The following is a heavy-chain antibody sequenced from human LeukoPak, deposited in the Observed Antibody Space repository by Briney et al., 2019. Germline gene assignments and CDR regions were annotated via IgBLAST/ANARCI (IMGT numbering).Heavy chain of an antibody. CDR3: AKDLMPYYYDSSGFDY. CDR2: ISYDGSNK. V-gene: IGHV3-30*18. J-gene: IGHJ4*02. Sequence: GGSLRLSCAASGFTFSSYSMNWVRQAPGKGLEWVAVISYDGSNKYYADSVKGRFTISRDNSKNTLYLQMNSLRAEDTAVYYCAKDLMPYYYDSSGFDYWGQGTLVTVSS. CDR1: GFTFSSYS. D-gene: IGHD3-22*01.